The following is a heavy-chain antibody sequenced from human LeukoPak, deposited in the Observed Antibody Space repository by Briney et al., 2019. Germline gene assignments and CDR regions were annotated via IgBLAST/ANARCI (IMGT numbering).Heavy chain of an antibody. Sequence: GGSLRLSCAASGFTFSSYSMNWVRQAPGKGLEWVSYISSSGSTIYYADSVKGRFTISRDNAKNSLYLQMNSLRAEDTAVYYCARGNYYDSSGYYRFDAFDIWGQGTMVSVSS. CDR1: GFTFSSYS. V-gene: IGHV3-48*04. J-gene: IGHJ3*02. D-gene: IGHD3-22*01. CDR2: ISSSGSTI. CDR3: ARGNYYDSSGYYRFDAFDI.